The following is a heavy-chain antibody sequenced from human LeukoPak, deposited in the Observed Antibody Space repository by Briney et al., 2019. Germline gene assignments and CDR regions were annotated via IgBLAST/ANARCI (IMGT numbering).Heavy chain of an antibody. J-gene: IGHJ4*02. Sequence: GESLRLSCAASGFTFSSNAMSWVRQAPGKGLEWVSAISGSGATTYSADSVKGRFTISRDSSKNTLYLQINSLRAEDTAVYYCAKCSGGGDCYSPLDYWGQGTLVTVSS. CDR1: GFTFSSNA. V-gene: IGHV3-23*01. CDR2: ISGSGATT. CDR3: AKCSGGGDCYSPLDY. D-gene: IGHD2-21*02.